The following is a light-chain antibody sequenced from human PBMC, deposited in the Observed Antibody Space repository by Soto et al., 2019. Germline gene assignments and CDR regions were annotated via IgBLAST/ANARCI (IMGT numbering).Light chain of an antibody. CDR2: DAS. J-gene: IGKJ1*01. Sequence: IVMTQSPAALSVSPGERATLSCRASQSVGSNLAWYQQKPGQAPRLLIYDASTRATGIPARFSGSGSGTEFTLTISSLQSEDFAVYYCQLYNNWPQFGQGTKVDIK. V-gene: IGKV3-15*01. CDR1: QSVGSN. CDR3: QLYNNWPQ.